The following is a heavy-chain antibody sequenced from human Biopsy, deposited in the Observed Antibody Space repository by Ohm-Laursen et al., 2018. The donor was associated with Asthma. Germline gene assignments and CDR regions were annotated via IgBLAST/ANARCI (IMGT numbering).Heavy chain of an antibody. Sequence: SVKVSCKTSGYTFNSAGITWVRQAPGQGLEWMGWISVYNGNTKVAQKLQDRVTMITDTSTSTAYMELRSLRSDDTAVYFCARAVDYSHYYGIDVWGQGTTVTIS. CDR2: ISVYNGNT. CDR3: ARAVDYSHYYGIDV. J-gene: IGHJ6*02. CDR1: GYTFNSAG. V-gene: IGHV1-18*01. D-gene: IGHD3-10*01.